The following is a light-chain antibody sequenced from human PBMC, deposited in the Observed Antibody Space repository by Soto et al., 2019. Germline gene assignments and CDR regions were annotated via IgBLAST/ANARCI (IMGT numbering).Light chain of an antibody. CDR2: DAS. J-gene: IGKJ4*01. Sequence: EIVLTQSPDTLSLSPGERATLSCRASQSVRSNYLAWYQQKPGQAPRFLIYDASSRATGIPDRLSGSGSGTDFTFTISRLEPEDFAVYYCQQYGSSPLTFGGGTKVDIK. V-gene: IGKV3-20*01. CDR1: QSVRSNY. CDR3: QQYGSSPLT.